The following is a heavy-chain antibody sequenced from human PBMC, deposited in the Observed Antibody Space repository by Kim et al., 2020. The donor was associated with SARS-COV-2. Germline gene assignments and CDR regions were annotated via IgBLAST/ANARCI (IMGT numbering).Heavy chain of an antibody. D-gene: IGHD5-18*01. CDR3: ARAGIQLWSTHWYFDL. J-gene: IGHJ2*01. V-gene: IGHV1-69*01. Sequence: KCQGRVTMTADESTSTAYLELSSLRSEDTAVYYCARAGIQLWSTHWYFDLWGRGTLVTVSS.